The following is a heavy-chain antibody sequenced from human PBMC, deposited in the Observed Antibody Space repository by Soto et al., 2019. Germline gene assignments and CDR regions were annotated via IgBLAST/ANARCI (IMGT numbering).Heavy chain of an antibody. J-gene: IGHJ6*02. Sequence: QVQLVESGGGVVQPGRSLRLSCAASGFTFSSYGMHWVRQAPGKGLEWVAVISYDGSNKYYADSVKGRFTISRDNSKNTLYLQMNSLRAEDTAVYYCAKDITFVDIVASLVTYGMDVWGQGTTVTVSS. V-gene: IGHV3-30*18. D-gene: IGHD5-12*01. CDR2: ISYDGSNK. CDR1: GFTFSSYG. CDR3: AKDITFVDIVASLVTYGMDV.